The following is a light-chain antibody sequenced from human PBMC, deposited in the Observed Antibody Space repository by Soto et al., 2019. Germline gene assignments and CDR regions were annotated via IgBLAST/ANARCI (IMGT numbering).Light chain of an antibody. CDR1: QGIGDT. CDR3: QQRSNWPPT. CDR2: DTS. Sequence: EVVMTQSPATLSVSPGECVSLSCRASQGIGDTLAWYQHKPGQTPRLLIYDTSTRATGVPARFSGSGSGTDFTLTISSLEPEDFAVYYCQQRSNWPPTFGQGTRLEIK. J-gene: IGKJ5*01. V-gene: IGKV3-11*01.